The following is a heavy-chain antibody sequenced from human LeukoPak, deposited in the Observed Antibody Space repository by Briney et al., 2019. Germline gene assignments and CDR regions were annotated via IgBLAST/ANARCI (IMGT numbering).Heavy chain of an antibody. J-gene: IGHJ4*02. CDR3: ARDLGSSWYFAGGY. Sequence: GAVTVSCKASGYTFTGYYIHWVRQAPGQGVGWMGWINTNSGGTNYARTFQGRVTMTTDTSLTTAYMDLSRLRSDDTAVYYCARDLGSSWYFAGGYWGQGTLVTVSS. D-gene: IGHD6-13*01. CDR1: GYTFTGYY. CDR2: INTNSGGT. V-gene: IGHV1-2*02.